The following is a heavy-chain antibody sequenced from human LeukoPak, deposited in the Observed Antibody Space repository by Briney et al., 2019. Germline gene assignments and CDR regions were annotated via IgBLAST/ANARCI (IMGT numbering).Heavy chain of an antibody. V-gene: IGHV3-7*01. J-gene: IGHJ6*03. CDR3: ARVSSSVYYYYYYMDV. CDR1: GFTFSSYW. Sequence: GGSLRLSCAASGFTFSSYWMSWVRQAPGKGLEWVANIKQDGSEKYYVDSVKGRFTISRDNAKNSLYLQMNSLRAEDTAVYYCARVSSSVYYYYYYMDVWGKGTTVTVSS. D-gene: IGHD6-6*01. CDR2: IKQDGSEK.